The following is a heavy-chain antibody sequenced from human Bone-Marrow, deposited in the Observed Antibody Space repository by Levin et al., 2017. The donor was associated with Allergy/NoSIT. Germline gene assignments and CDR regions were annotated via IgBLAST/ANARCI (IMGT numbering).Heavy chain of an antibody. D-gene: IGHD1-1*01. V-gene: IGHV3-11*06. Sequence: GGSLRLSCAASGFTFSDYYMSWIRQAPGKGLEWVSYISSSSSYTNYADSVKGRFTISRDNAKNSLYLQMNSLRAEDTAVYYCARSLFGTTENFLGYWGQGTLVTVSS. CDR2: ISSSSSYT. CDR3: ARSLFGTTENFLGY. CDR1: GFTFSDYY. J-gene: IGHJ4*02.